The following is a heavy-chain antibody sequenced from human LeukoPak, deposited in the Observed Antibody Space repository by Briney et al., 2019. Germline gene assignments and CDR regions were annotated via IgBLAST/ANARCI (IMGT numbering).Heavy chain of an antibody. Sequence: ASVTVSCKASGYTFTSYAMHWVRQAPGQRLEWMGWINAGNGNTKYSQTFQGRVTITRDTSTSTVYMELSSLRSEDTAVYYCARDPRDYGGNFFDYWGQGTLVTVSS. J-gene: IGHJ4*02. D-gene: IGHD4-23*01. V-gene: IGHV1-3*01. CDR1: GYTFTSYA. CDR2: INAGNGNT. CDR3: ARDPRDYGGNFFDY.